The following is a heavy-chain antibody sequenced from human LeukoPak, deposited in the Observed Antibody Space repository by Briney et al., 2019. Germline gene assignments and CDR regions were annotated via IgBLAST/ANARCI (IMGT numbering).Heavy chain of an antibody. Sequence: ASVKVSCKASGGTFSSYAISWVRQAPGQGLEWMGRIIPIFGTANYAQKFQGRVTITTDESTSTAYMELSSLRSEDTAVYYCARDYDSSGYYVDYMDVWGKGTTVTVPS. CDR2: IIPIFGTA. D-gene: IGHD3-22*01. CDR1: GGTFSSYA. CDR3: ARDYDSSGYYVDYMDV. V-gene: IGHV1-69*05. J-gene: IGHJ6*03.